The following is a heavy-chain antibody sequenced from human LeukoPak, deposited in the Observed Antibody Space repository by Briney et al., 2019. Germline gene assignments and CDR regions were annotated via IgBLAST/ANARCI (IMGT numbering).Heavy chain of an antibody. CDR2: ISYDGSNK. CDR3: ARGPERTGVGTRYYYDMDV. V-gene: IGHV3-30-3*01. D-gene: IGHD2-8*01. Sequence: PGGSLRLSCAASGFTFDDYAMHWVRQAPGKGLEWVVVISYDGSNKYYADSVKGRFTISRDNSKNTLYLQMNSLRAEDTAVYYCARGPERTGVGTRYYYDMDVWGQGTTVTVSS. CDR1: GFTFDDYA. J-gene: IGHJ6*02.